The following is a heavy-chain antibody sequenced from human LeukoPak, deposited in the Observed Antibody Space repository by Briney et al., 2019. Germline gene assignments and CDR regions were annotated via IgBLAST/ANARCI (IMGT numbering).Heavy chain of an antibody. V-gene: IGHV4-59*01. CDR1: GGSISNYY. D-gene: IGHD3-3*01. CDR2: IYYSGST. CDR3: ARGPEINLRFLELGYYYYMDV. J-gene: IGHJ6*03. Sequence: PSETLSLTCTVSGGSISNYYWSWIRQPPGKGLEWIGYIYYSGSTNYNPSLKSRVTISVDTSKNQFSLKLSSVTAADTAVYYCARGPEINLRFLELGYYYYMDVWGKGTTVTVSS.